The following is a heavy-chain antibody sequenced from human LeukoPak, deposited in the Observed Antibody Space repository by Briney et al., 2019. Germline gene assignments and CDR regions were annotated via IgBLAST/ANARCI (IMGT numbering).Heavy chain of an antibody. Sequence: SETLSLTCTVSGVSISSSSYYWGWIRQPPGKGLEWIGSIYYSGSTYYNPSLKSRVTISVDTSKNQFSLNLSSVTAADTAVYFCARDEGSSYPFDYWGQGTLVTVSS. CDR1: GVSISSSSYY. CDR3: ARDEGSSYPFDY. CDR2: IYYSGST. J-gene: IGHJ4*02. V-gene: IGHV4-39*07. D-gene: IGHD2-2*01.